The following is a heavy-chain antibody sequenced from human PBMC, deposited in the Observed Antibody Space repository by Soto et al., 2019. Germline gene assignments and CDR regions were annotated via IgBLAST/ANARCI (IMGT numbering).Heavy chain of an antibody. CDR3: TDIRRTYDNTGYYHSLFHY. V-gene: IGHV2-5*02. Sequence: QITLKESGPTLVKPTQTLTLTCTFSGFSLSTSGVGVGWIRQPPGKALEWLALIYWDDDKRYSPSLRSRLTITKDTSKNQVVLTMTNMDPVVTATYYCTDIRRTYDNTGYYHSLFHYWGQGTLVTVSS. D-gene: IGHD3-22*01. CDR2: IYWDDDK. CDR1: GFSLSTSGVG. J-gene: IGHJ4*02.